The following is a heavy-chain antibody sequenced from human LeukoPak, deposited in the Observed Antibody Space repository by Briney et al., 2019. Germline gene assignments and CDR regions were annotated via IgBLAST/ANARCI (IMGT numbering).Heavy chain of an antibody. CDR1: GFTFSSYS. CDR3: ARDQRWGLNIVVVPAVAFDI. Sequence: GGSLRLSCAASGFTFSSYSMNWVRQAPGKGLEWVSSISSSSSYIYYADSVKGRFTISRDNAKNSLYLQMNSLRAEDTAVYYCARDQRWGLNIVVVPAVAFDIWGQGTMVTVSS. V-gene: IGHV3-21*01. CDR2: ISSSSSYI. D-gene: IGHD2-2*01. J-gene: IGHJ3*02.